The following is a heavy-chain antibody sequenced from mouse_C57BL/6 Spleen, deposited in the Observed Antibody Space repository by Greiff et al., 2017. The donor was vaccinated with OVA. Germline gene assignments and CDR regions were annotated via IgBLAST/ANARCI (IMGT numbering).Heavy chain of an antibody. CDR3: ARTISPYWYFDV. J-gene: IGHJ1*03. V-gene: IGHV5-17*01. CDR2: ISSGRSTI. Sequence: EVMLVESGGGLVKPGGSLKLSCAASGFTFSDYGMHWVRQAPEKGLEWVAYISSGRSTIYYADTVKGRFTISRDNAKNTLFLQMTSLRSEDTAMYYCARTISPYWYFDVWGTGTTVTVSS. CDR1: GFTFSDYG.